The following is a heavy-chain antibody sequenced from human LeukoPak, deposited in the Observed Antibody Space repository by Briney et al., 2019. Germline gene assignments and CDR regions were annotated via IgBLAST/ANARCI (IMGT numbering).Heavy chain of an antibody. CDR1: GYTFTSYG. D-gene: IGHD2-21*02. V-gene: IGHV1-69*04. CDR2: IIPILGIA. J-gene: IGHJ2*01. CDR3: ARADLVTTQDWYFDL. Sequence: SVKVSCKASGYTFTSYGISWVRQAPGQGLEWMGRIIPILGIANYAQKFQGRVTITADKSTSTAYMELSSLRSEDTAVYYCARADLVTTQDWYFDLWGRGTLVTVSS.